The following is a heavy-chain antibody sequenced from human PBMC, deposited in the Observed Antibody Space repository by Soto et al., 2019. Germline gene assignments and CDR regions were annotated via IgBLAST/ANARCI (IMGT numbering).Heavy chain of an antibody. J-gene: IGHJ4*02. Sequence: ETLSLTCSVSGGSISGSYWSWIRQSPGKGLEWLGYVYYTGSTNYSPSLRSRVSISVDTSKNEFSLRLSSVTAADTAVYFCARSVAVPGAHIDYWGQGTQVTVSS. V-gene: IGHV4-59*01. D-gene: IGHD6-19*01. CDR3: ARSVAVPGAHIDY. CDR2: VYYTGST. CDR1: GGSISGSY.